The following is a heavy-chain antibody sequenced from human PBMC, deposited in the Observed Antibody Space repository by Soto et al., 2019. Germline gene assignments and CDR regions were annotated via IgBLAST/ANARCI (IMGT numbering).Heavy chain of an antibody. CDR1: GGSVTSGNYY. V-gene: IGHV4-61*01. CDR2: IYYSGST. D-gene: IGHD2-21*02. CDR3: ARGPVVTPFVDY. J-gene: IGHJ4*02. Sequence: QVQLQESGPGLVKPSETLSLTCTVSGGSVTSGNYYWSWIRQPPGKGLEWIGHIYYSGSTNYNPSLESRATISVDASKNQFSLKLSSVTAADTAVYYRARGPVVTPFVDYWGQGTLVTVSS.